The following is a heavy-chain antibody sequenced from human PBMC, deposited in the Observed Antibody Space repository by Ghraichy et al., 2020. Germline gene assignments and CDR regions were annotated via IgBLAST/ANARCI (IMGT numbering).Heavy chain of an antibody. CDR2: ISSGGDST. V-gene: IGHV3-23*01. CDR3: AKVGGQYGAHYFDS. CDR1: GFTFTIYA. J-gene: IGHJ4*02. Sequence: GGSLRLSCAASGFTFTIYAMSWVRQGPGKGLEWVSGISSGGDSTYNADSVKGRFTISRDNSKDTLYLQMSSLRADDTAVYYCAKVGGQYGAHYFDSWGQGTLVTVSS. D-gene: IGHD4-17*01.